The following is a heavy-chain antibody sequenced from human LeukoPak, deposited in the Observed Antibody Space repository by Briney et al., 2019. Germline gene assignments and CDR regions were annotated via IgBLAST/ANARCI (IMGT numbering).Heavy chain of an antibody. J-gene: IGHJ3*02. V-gene: IGHV3-21*01. Sequence: GGSLRLSCAASGFTFSSYSMNWVRQAPGKGLEWVSPISSSSSYIYYADSVKGRFTISRDNAKNSLYLQMNSLRAEDTAVYYCARAYSGSYGDVDAFDIWGQGTMVTVSS. CDR3: ARAYSGSYGDVDAFDI. D-gene: IGHD1-26*01. CDR1: GFTFSSYS. CDR2: ISSSSSYI.